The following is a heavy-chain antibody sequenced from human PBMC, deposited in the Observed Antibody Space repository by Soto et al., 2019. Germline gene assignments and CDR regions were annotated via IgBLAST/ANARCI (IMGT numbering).Heavy chain of an antibody. D-gene: IGHD3-10*01. CDR1: GFTFSSYS. J-gene: IGHJ4*02. CDR2: ISSSSSTI. V-gene: IGHV3-48*02. Sequence: GGSLRLSCAASGFTFSSYSMNWVRQAPGKGLEWVSYISSSSSTIYYADSVKGRFTISRDNAKNSLYLQMNSLRDEDTAVYYCARDPLLWFGEPPYYFDYWGQGTLVTVSS. CDR3: ARDPLLWFGEPPYYFDY.